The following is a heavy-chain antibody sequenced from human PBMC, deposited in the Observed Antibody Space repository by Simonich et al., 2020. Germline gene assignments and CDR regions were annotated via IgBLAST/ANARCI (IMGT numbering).Heavy chain of an antibody. D-gene: IGHD1-1*01. CDR2: INHSGST. J-gene: IGHJ2*01. CDR3: ARRANWNWYFDL. CDR1: GGSFSGYY. V-gene: IGHV4-34*01. Sequence: QVQLQQWGAGLLKPSETLSLTCAVYGGSFSGYYWSWIRQPPGKGLEWIGEINHSGSTNYNPSLKSRVTISVDTSKNQFSLKLSSVTAADTAVYYCARRANWNWYFDLWGSGTLVTVSS.